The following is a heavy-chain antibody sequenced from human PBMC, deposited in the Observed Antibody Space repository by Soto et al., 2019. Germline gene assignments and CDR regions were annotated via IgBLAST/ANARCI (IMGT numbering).Heavy chain of an antibody. J-gene: IGHJ4*02. CDR3: VNSYAARGWYEGSDY. D-gene: IGHD6-19*01. CDR2: IKDDGSET. Sequence: RLSCAASGLTFRSSWMSWVRLPPGNGLEWVANIKDDGSETYYVDSVKGRFTISRDNTKNSLYLLMSGLRVDDTAVYYCVNSYAARGWYEGSDYWGRGTVVTVSS. V-gene: IGHV3-7*03. CDR1: GLTFRSSW.